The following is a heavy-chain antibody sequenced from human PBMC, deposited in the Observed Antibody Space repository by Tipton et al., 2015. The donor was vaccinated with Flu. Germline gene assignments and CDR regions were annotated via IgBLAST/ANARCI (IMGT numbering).Heavy chain of an antibody. Sequence: TLSLTCTVSGGSISSNSNYWGWIRQPPGKGLEWIGSISHSGNTWYNSPLKSRVTISVDTSKNQCSLKLSSVTAADTAVYYCAREVATIGRWFDPWGQGTLVTVSS. V-gene: IGHV4-39*07. D-gene: IGHD5-12*01. CDR1: GGSISSNSNY. CDR2: ISHSGNT. CDR3: AREVATIGRWFDP. J-gene: IGHJ5*02.